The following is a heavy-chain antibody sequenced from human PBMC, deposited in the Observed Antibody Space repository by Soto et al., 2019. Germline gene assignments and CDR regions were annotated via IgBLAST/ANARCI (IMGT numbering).Heavy chain of an antibody. V-gene: IGHV4-31*03. CDR3: ARTKCSGGSCYSWSLNY. CDR1: GGSITTGGYY. D-gene: IGHD2-15*01. CDR2: RYYSEST. Sequence: PSETLSLTCTVSGGSITTGGYYWSWIRQLPGKGLEWIGYRYYSESTYYNPSLKSRASISLDTSKNQFSLKLSFVTAADTTMYYCARTKCSGGSCYSWSLNYRGQRTPVTVSS. J-gene: IGHJ4*02.